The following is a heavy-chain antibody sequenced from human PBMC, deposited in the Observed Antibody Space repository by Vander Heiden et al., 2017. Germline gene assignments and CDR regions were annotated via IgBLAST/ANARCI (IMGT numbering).Heavy chain of an antibody. CDR1: GYIFTTYW. V-gene: IGHV5-51*01. D-gene: IGHD1-26*01. CDR2: IYPADSDT. J-gene: IGHJ4*02. Sequence: EVQLVQSGAEVTKPGDSLRISCKASGYIFTTYWIGWVRQMPGKGLEWMGGIYPADSDTRYSPSFQGQVTISADKSVTTAYLQWSSLRASDTAMYYCARLIGGSYSPFQYWGQGTLLTVSS. CDR3: ARLIGGSYSPFQY.